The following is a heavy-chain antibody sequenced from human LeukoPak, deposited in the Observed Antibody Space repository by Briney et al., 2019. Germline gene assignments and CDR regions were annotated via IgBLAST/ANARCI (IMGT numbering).Heavy chain of an antibody. Sequence: DSVKVSCKASGYIFTSYYMHWVRQAPGQGLEWMGIINTSSGTTSYAQKFQDRVKMTRDTSRSTVYMELSSLRSEDTAVYYCARRAGDQYYFDYWGQGTLVT. V-gene: IGHV1-46*01. J-gene: IGHJ4*02. D-gene: IGHD7-27*01. CDR1: GYIFTSYY. CDR2: INTSSGTT. CDR3: ARRAGDQYYFDY.